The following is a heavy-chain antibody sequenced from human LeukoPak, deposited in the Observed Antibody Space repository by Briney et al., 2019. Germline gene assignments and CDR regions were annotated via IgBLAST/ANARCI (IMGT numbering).Heavy chain of an antibody. V-gene: IGHV3-30*02. CDR3: SQQIIERPHYHYLDV. CDR2: TQYDESNI. CDR1: GLILSSSG. D-gene: IGHD3-10*01. J-gene: IGHJ6*03. Sequence: GGSLRLSCAASGLILSSSGMHWGRHAPGKGLEWVAFTQYDESNIYYADSVKCRFTISSDNSKNTVFLQMNSLRPEDTALYYCSQQIIERPHYHYLDVSGKGTTVTVSS.